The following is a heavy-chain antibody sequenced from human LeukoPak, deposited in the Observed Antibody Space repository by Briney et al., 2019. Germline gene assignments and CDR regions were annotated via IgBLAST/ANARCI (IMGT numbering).Heavy chain of an antibody. V-gene: IGHV1-46*01. CDR2: INPSGGST. CDR3: ARARGTDDAFDI. CDR1: GYTFTSYY. J-gene: IGHJ3*02. Sequence: ASVKVSCKASGYTFTSYYMHWVRQAPGQGLEWMGIINPSGGSTSYAQKFQGRVAMTRDTSTSTVYMELSSLRSEDTAVYYCARARGTDDAFDIWGQGTMVTVSS.